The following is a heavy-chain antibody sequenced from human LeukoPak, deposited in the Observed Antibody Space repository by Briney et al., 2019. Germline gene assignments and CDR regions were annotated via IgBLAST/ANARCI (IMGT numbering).Heavy chain of an antibody. CDR2: ICGNSGSI. CDR1: GCTFDDYA. J-gene: IGHJ4*02. V-gene: IGHV3-9*01. D-gene: IGHD3-22*01. CDR3: AKAYYYDTSGYSSRFDY. Sequence: PGWSLTLSCVASGCTFDDYAMHWVRQAPGKGLEGVAGICGNSGSIGYADSVKCRFTISRDNAKNSLYLQMNSLRAEDTALYYCAKAYYYDTSGYSSRFDYWGQGTLVTVSS.